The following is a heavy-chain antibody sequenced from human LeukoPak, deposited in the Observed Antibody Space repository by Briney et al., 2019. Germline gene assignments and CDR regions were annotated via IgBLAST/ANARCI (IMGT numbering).Heavy chain of an antibody. CDR3: ARDRSYYYGSGSRHNWFDP. CDR1: GGSISSSSYY. CDR2: IYYSGST. Sequence: SETLSLTCTVSGGSISSSSYYWGWIRQPPGKGLEWIGSIYYSGSTYYNPSLKSRVTISVDTSKNQFSLKLSSVTAADTAVYYCARDRSYYYGSGSRHNWFDPWGQGTLVTVSS. D-gene: IGHD3-10*01. J-gene: IGHJ5*02. V-gene: IGHV4-39*07.